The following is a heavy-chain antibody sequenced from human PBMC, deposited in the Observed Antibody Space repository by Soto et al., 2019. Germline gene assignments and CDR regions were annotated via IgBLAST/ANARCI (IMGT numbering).Heavy chain of an antibody. D-gene: IGHD3-10*01. Sequence: EVQLEESGGGRVKPGGSLRLSCAASGFTFSSYSMTWVRQAPGKGLEWVSSINSRSSSIYYADSVKGRFTISRDNAKNSLYLQMTSLRAEDTAVYYCARNPSGDYWGQGTLVTVSS. CDR3: ARNPSGDY. CDR1: GFTFSSYS. J-gene: IGHJ4*02. V-gene: IGHV3-21*01. CDR2: INSRSSSI.